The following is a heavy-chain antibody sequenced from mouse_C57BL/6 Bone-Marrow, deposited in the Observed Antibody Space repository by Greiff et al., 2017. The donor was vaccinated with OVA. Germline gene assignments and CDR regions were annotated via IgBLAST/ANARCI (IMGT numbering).Heavy chain of an antibody. CDR2: IDPSDSYT. V-gene: IGHV1-59*01. CDR1: GYTFTSYW. Sequence: VQLQQPGAELVRPGTSVKLSCKASGYTFTSYWMHWVKQRPGQGLEWIGVIDPSDSYTNYNQKFKGKATLTVDTSSSTAYMQLSSLTSEDSAVYYCARRGGGAWFAYWGQGTLVTVSA. CDR3: ARRGGGAWFAY. J-gene: IGHJ3*01.